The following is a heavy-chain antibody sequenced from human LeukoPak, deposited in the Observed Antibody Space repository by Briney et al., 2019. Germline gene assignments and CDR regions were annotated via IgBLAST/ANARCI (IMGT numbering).Heavy chain of an antibody. CDR3: ARDDYGGKLDI. CDR1: GFSFSDHG. J-gene: IGHJ3*02. Sequence: GGSLRLSCAASGFSFSDHGMHWVRQAPGKALEWVADMSYDGSNKYYADSVKGRFTISRDNSKNTLYLQMNSLRAEDTAVYYCARDDYGGKLDIWGQGTVVTVSS. CDR2: MSYDGSNK. D-gene: IGHD4-23*01. V-gene: IGHV3-30*03.